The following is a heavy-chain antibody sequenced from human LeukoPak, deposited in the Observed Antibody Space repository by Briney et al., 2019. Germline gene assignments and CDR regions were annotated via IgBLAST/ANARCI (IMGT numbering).Heavy chain of an antibody. Sequence: GASVTVSCKASGSTFTSYGISWVRQAPGHWIEWMGWISAYNGNTNYAQKLQGRVTMTTDTSTSTAYRELRSLRSDDTAVYYCARDLKDDCLDYWGQGTLVTVSS. V-gene: IGHV1-18*01. D-gene: IGHD2-21*02. J-gene: IGHJ4*02. CDR2: ISAYNGNT. CDR1: GSTFTSYG. CDR3: ARDLKDDCLDY.